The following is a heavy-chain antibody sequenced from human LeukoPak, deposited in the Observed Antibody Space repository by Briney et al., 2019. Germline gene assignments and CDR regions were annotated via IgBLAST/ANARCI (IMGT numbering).Heavy chain of an antibody. V-gene: IGHV3-30*18. CDR2: ISYDGSNK. CDR1: GFTFSSYG. D-gene: IGHD3-16*02. CDR3: AKDLNFYVWGSYLNYYYYGMDV. J-gene: IGHJ6*02. Sequence: GGSLRLSCAASGFTFSSYGMHWVRQAPGKGLEWVAVISYDGSNKYYADSVKGRFTISRDNSKNTLYLQMNSLRAEDTAVYYCAKDLNFYVWGSYLNYYYYGMDVWGQGTTVTVSS.